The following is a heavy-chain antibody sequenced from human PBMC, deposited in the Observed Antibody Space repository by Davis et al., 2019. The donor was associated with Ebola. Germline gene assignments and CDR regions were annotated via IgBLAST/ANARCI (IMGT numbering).Heavy chain of an antibody. CDR3: AKDTSNIWFDI. CDR2: LGTSADT. Sequence: GESLKISCAASGFTFSSYWMHWVRRAPGKGLEWVSTLGTSADTYYADSVKGRFTISRDNSKNTLYLQMNGLRVEDTAIYYCAKDTSNIWFDIWGQGTNVTVSS. CDR1: GFTFSSYW. V-gene: IGHV3-23*01. D-gene: IGHD1-26*01. J-gene: IGHJ3*02.